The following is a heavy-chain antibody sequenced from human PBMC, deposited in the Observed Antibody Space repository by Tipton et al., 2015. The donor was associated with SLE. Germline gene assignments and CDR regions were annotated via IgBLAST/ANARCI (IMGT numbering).Heavy chain of an antibody. D-gene: IGHD1-26*01. J-gene: IGHJ2*01. Sequence: QVQLVQSGSELKKPGASVKVSCKASEYSFIDYGINWVRQAPGQGLEWMGWINTNTGNPTYAPGFTRRFVFSLDTSVSTAYLQISSLEAEDTAVYFCARGGWSFFYWYFDLWCRGTLVTVSS. CDR1: EYSFIDYG. CDR3: ARGGWSFFYWYFDL. V-gene: IGHV7-4-1*02. CDR2: INTNTGNP.